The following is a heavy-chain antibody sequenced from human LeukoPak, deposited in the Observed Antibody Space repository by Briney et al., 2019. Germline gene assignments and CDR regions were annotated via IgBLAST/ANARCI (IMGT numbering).Heavy chain of an antibody. CDR2: ISGSGGNT. J-gene: IGHJ6*03. V-gene: IGHV3-23*01. CDR1: GFTFSSYA. CDR3: AKDGKYYDFWSGYYSRSYYYYMDV. Sequence: PGGSLRLSCAASGFTFSSYAMSWVRQAPGKGLEWVSAISGSGGNTYYADSVKGRFTISRDNSKNTLYLQMNSLRAEDTAIYYCAKDGKYYDFWSGYYSRSYYYYMDVWGKGTTVTVSS. D-gene: IGHD3-3*01.